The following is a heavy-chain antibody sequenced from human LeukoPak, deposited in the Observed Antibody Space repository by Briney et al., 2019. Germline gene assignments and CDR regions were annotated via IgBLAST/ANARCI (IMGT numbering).Heavy chain of an antibody. D-gene: IGHD2-2*01. CDR1: GFTFSSYS. Sequence: GGSLRLSCAASGFTFSSYSMNWARQAPGKGLEWVSSISSSSSYKFYADSVKGRFTISRDNAKNSVYLQMNSLRVEDTAVYYCGRWIHDQSNYLDYWGQGTLVTVSS. CDR2: ISSSSSYK. V-gene: IGHV3-21*01. CDR3: GRWIHDQSNYLDY. J-gene: IGHJ4*02.